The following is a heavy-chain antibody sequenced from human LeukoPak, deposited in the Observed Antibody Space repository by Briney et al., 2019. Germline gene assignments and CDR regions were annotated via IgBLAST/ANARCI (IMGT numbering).Heavy chain of an antibody. CDR3: AKGSGYYDSSGSTLYYFDY. CDR1: GFTFSSYA. V-gene: IGHV3-23*01. Sequence: GGSLRLSCAASGFTFSSYAMSWVRQAPGKGLEWVSAISGSGGNTYYADSVKGRFTISRDNSKNTLYLQMNSLRAEDTAVYYCAKGSGYYDSSGSTLYYFDYWGREPWSPSPQ. J-gene: IGHJ4*02. CDR2: ISGSGGNT. D-gene: IGHD3-22*01.